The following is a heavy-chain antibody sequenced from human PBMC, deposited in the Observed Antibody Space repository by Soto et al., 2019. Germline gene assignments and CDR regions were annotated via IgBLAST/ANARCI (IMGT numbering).Heavy chain of an antibody. CDR1: GFTFSDYY. CDR2: ISYNGRNK. D-gene: IGHD3-16*01. CDR3: ARQAKIGDRSQFYFDS. V-gene: IGHV3-30*03. J-gene: IGHJ4*02. Sequence: GGSLRLSCAASGFTFSDYYMTWIRQAPGKGLEWVAVISYNGRNKHYVDSVKGRFTISRDNSQDTLYLQMDSLRPDDTAVYYCARQAKIGDRSQFYFDSWGQGTLVTVSS.